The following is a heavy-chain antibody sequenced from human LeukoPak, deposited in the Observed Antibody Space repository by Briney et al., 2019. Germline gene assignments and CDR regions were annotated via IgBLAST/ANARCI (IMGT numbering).Heavy chain of an antibody. J-gene: IGHJ1*01. CDR2: ISYDGSNK. CDR3: AKGIAAADDHLLAEYFQH. D-gene: IGHD6-13*01. Sequence: PGRSLRLSCAAPGFTFSSYGMHWVRQAPGKGLEWVAVISYDGSNKYYADSVKGRFTISRDNSKNTLYLQMNSLRAEDTAVYYCAKGIAAADDHLLAEYFQHWGQGTLVTVSS. CDR1: GFTFSSYG. V-gene: IGHV3-30*18.